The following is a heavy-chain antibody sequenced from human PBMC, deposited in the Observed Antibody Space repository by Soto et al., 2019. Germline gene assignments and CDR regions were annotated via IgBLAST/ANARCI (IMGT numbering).Heavy chain of an antibody. CDR3: ARERAVLLWFGEKNWFDP. J-gene: IGHJ5*02. D-gene: IGHD3-10*01. CDR2: ISSSNFYL. CDR1: GFTFSSYT. V-gene: IGHV3-21*01. Sequence: GGSLRLSCAASGFTFSSYTMNWVRQAPGKGLEWVSSISSSNFYLEYTGSVRGRFTSSRDNAENSLFLQMNSLRAADTAVYYCARERAVLLWFGEKNWFDPWGQGTLVTVSS.